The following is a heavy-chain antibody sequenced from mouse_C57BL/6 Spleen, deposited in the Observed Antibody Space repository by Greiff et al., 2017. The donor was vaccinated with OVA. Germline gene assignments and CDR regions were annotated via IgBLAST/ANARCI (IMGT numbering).Heavy chain of an antibody. CDR1: GYTFTSYW. Sequence: VQLQQSGAELVMPGASVKLSCKASGYTFTSYWMHWVKQRPGQGLEWIGEIDPSDSYTNYNQKFKGKSTLTVDKSSSTAYMQLSSLTSEDSAVYYCARSRVITTADFDYWGKGTTLTVSS. CDR3: ARSRVITTADFDY. D-gene: IGHD1-1*01. J-gene: IGHJ2*01. V-gene: IGHV1-69*01. CDR2: IDPSDSYT.